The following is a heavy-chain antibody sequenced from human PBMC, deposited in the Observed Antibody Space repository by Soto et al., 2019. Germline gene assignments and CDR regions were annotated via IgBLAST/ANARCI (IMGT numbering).Heavy chain of an antibody. Sequence: EMQLVESGGDLVQPGGSLRLSCAASGFTFSSDWMSWVRQTPGKGLEWVATINQDGSERFYVDSVKGRVTISRDNAKNSLYLQMTSLRAEDTAVYYCARGPFWGQGTLVTVSS. V-gene: IGHV3-7*01. CDR3: ARGPF. J-gene: IGHJ4*02. CDR2: INQDGSER. CDR1: GFTFSSDW.